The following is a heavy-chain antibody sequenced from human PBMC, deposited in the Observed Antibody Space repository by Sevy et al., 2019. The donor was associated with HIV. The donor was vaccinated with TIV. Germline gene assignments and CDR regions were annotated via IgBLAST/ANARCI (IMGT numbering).Heavy chain of an antibody. Sequence: GGSLRLSCVASGFTLNNYAMNWVRQAPGKGLEWVSGISGSGGSTYYADSVKGRFTISRDNSKNTLYLQMSSLRVEDTAVYYCAKDSYFDNTVFDYWGQGTLVTVSS. CDR2: ISGSGGST. CDR3: AKDSYFDNTVFDY. CDR1: GFTLNNYA. D-gene: IGHD3-22*01. V-gene: IGHV3-23*01. J-gene: IGHJ4*02.